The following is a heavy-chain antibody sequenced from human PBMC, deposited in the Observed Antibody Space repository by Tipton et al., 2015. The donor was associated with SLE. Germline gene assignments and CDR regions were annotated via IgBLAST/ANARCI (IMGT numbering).Heavy chain of an antibody. CDR3: ARHLGLSDWFDP. Sequence: PGKGLEWMGIIYPGDSDTRYSPSFQGQVTISADKSISTAYLQWSSLKASDTAMYYCARHLGLSDWFDPWGQGTLVTVSS. J-gene: IGHJ5*02. D-gene: IGHD7-27*01. V-gene: IGHV5-51*01. CDR2: IYPGDSDT.